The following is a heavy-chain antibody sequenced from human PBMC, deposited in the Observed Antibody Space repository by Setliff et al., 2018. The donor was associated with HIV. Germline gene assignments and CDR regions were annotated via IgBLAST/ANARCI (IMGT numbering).Heavy chain of an antibody. V-gene: IGHV4-39*01. CDR1: GGSVDSRDYY. J-gene: IGHJ3*02. CDR3: ARPTTGLGGGAAFDI. D-gene: IGHD2-8*01. Sequence: NPSETLSLTCAVSGGSVDSRDYYWGWIRQPPGKGLEWIGNILYGGTTYYTPSLKSRVSISVDTSRNQFSLRLNSVTAADTAVYYCARPTTGLGGGAAFDIWGQGTM. CDR2: ILYGGTT.